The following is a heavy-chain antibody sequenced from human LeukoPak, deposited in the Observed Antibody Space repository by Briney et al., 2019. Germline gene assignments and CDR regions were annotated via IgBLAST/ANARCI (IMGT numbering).Heavy chain of an antibody. CDR2: IYYSGST. CDR1: GGSISSYY. D-gene: IGHD2/OR15-2a*01. V-gene: IGHV4-59*01. J-gene: IGHJ3*02. CDR3: ARVSRGAFDI. Sequence: SETLSLTCAVSGGSISSYYWSWIRQPPGKGLEWIGYIYYSGSTNYNPSLKCRVTISVDTSKNQFSLKLSSVTAADTAVYYCARVSRGAFDIWGQGTMVTVSS.